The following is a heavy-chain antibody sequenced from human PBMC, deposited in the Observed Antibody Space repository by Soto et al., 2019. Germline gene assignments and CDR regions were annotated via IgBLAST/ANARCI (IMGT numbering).Heavy chain of an antibody. CDR3: AKSYSSNWYDYFDY. V-gene: IGHV3-23*01. Sequence: GGSLRLSCAASGFTFCTFAMSWVRQAPGKGLEWVSAISGSGGSTYYADSVKGRFTISRDISKNTLYLQMNSLRAEDTALYYCAKSYSSNWYDYFDYWGQGTLVTVSS. J-gene: IGHJ4*02. CDR1: GFTFCTFA. CDR2: ISGSGGST. D-gene: IGHD6-13*01.